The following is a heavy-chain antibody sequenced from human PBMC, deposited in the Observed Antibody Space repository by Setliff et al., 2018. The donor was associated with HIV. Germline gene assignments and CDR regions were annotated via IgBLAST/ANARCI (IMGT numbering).Heavy chain of an antibody. D-gene: IGHD2-2*02. V-gene: IGHV1-8*03. CDR2: MNPNSGNA. CDR3: ARSWYQPLYDMDV. CDR1: GYTFTKYD. Sequence: ASVKVSCKASGYTFTKYDINWVRQATGQGLEWMGWMNPNSGNAEYAQRFQGRVTLTRNTSISTAYMELSSLTSEDTAVYFCARSWYQPLYDMDVWGKGTTVTVSS. J-gene: IGHJ6*03.